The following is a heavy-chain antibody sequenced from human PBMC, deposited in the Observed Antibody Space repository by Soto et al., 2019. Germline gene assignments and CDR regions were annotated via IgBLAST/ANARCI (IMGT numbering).Heavy chain of an antibody. CDR2: VFYTGFT. Sequence: SETLSLTCTVSGGSIRSSNYYWAWLRQSPGKGPEWIGSVFYTGFTSYNPSLESRVSVSVDTSKSQFSLKLSAVTAADTAVYYCATSQKGYNWNYFDHWGQGALVTVSS. CDR1: GGSIRSSNYY. CDR3: ATSQKGYNWNYFDH. V-gene: IGHV4-39*01. D-gene: IGHD1-20*01. J-gene: IGHJ4*02.